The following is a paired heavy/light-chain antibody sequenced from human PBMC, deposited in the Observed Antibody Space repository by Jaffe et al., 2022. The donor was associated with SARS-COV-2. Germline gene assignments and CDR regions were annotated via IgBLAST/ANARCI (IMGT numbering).Heavy chain of an antibody. D-gene: IGHD3-22*01. V-gene: IGHV3-30-3*01. Sequence: QVQLVESGGGVVQPGRSLRLSCAASGFIFSNYVVHWVRQAPGKGLEWVAVTSYDGSKKYYADSVKGRFTISRDNSKNTLYLQMNSLRAGDSAVYYCVRDYKGMYYYDSGASYMPAYWGQGTLVTVSS. CDR1: GFIFSNYV. CDR3: VRDYKGMYYYDSGASYMPAY. J-gene: IGHJ4*02. CDR2: TSYDGSKK.
Light chain of an antibody. Sequence: QSALTQPPSASGSPGQSVTISCTGTSSDVGGYNFVSWYQQHPGEVPKLMIYEVSKRPSGVPDRFSGSKSGNTASLTVSGLQAEDEGDYYCSSYAGSNTVVFGGGTKLTVL. CDR1: SSDVGGYNF. J-gene: IGLJ2*01. V-gene: IGLV2-8*01. CDR2: EVS. CDR3: SSYAGSNTVV.